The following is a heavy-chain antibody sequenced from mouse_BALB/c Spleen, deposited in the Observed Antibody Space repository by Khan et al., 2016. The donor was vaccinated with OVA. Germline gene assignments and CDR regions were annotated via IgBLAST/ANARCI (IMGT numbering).Heavy chain of an antibody. CDR1: GYTFTDYA. V-gene: IGHV1S137*01. CDR2: ISIYYDNT. CDR3: EREGQWLRRGGGNFDY. D-gene: IGHD2-2*01. Sequence: VQLQESGPELVRPGESVKISCKGSGYTFTDYAMHWVKQSHAKSLEWIGVISIYYDNTNYNQKFKGKATMTVDKSSSTAFMELARLTSEESAINSCEREGQWLRRGGGNFDYWGQGTTLTVSS. J-gene: IGHJ2*01.